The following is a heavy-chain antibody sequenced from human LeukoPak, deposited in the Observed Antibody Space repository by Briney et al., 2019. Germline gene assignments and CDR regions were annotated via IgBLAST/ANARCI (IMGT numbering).Heavy chain of an antibody. Sequence: PSETLSLTCTVSAGSISGSSYYWGWIRQPPGKGLEWIGFIYYRGNIYYNPSLKSRVTMSVDTSRNQFSLKVHSMTAADTAVYYCARLPIAVTSPRFYFDYWGQGTLVTVSS. D-gene: IGHD6-19*01. J-gene: IGHJ4*02. CDR2: IYYRGNI. CDR3: ARLPIAVTSPRFYFDY. CDR1: AGSISGSSYY. V-gene: IGHV4-39*01.